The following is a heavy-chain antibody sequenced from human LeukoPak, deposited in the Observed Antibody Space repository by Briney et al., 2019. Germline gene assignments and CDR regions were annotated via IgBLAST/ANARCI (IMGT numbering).Heavy chain of an antibody. V-gene: IGHV3-48*04. CDR1: GFTFSSYS. Sequence: GGSLRLPCAASGFTFSSYSMNWVRQAPGKGLEWVSYISSSSSTIYYADSVEGRFTISRDNAKNSLYLQMNSLRAEDTAVYYCARVHYDFWSGYLRAPGYMDVWGKGTTVTVSS. CDR3: ARVHYDFWSGYLRAPGYMDV. CDR2: ISSSSSTI. J-gene: IGHJ6*03. D-gene: IGHD3-3*01.